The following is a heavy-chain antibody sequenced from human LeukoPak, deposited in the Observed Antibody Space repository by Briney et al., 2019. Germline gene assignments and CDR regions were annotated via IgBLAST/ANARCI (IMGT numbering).Heavy chain of an antibody. D-gene: IGHD2-2*02. V-gene: IGHV4-34*01. CDR1: GGSFSGYS. Sequence: SETLSLTCAVSGGSFSGYSWSWIRQPPGKGLEWIGEINHSGSTNYNPSLKSRVTISVDTSKNQFSLKLSSVTAADTAVYYCAREVDCSSTSCYTSRGWFDPWGQGTLVTVSS. CDR2: INHSGST. J-gene: IGHJ5*02. CDR3: AREVDCSSTSCYTSRGWFDP.